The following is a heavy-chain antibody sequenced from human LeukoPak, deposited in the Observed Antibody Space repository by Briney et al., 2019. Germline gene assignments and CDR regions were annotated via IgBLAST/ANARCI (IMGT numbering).Heavy chain of an antibody. CDR3: ARDAGNSGYGCDL. Sequence: GSLRLSCAASGFTFSQYSINWVRQAPGKGLEWVSHLRYTGETFYADSVKGRFTTSRDNVRNSLYLQMNSLRAEDTAMYYCARDAGNSGYGCDLWGQGTLVTVSS. CDR1: GFTFSQYS. V-gene: IGHV3-48*01. J-gene: IGHJ5*02. CDR2: LRYTGET. D-gene: IGHD5-12*01.